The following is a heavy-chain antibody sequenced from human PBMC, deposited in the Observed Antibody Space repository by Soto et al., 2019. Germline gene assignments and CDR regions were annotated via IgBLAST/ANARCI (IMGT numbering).Heavy chain of an antibody. Sequence: SVKVSCKAAGGTFSSYTISWVRQAPGQGLEWMGRIIPILGIANYAQKFQGRVTITADKSTSTAYMELSSLRSEDTAVYYCASGSYDFWSGYYAEGSNFYYWGQGTLVTVSS. V-gene: IGHV1-69*02. D-gene: IGHD3-3*01. J-gene: IGHJ4*02. CDR1: GGTFSSYT. CDR2: IIPILGIA. CDR3: ASGSYDFWSGYYAEGSNFYY.